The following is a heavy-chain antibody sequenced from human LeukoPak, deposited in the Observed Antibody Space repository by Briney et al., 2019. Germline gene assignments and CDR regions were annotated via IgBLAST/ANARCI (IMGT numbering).Heavy chain of an antibody. D-gene: IGHD6-13*01. CDR2: IKSKTDGGTT. J-gene: IGHJ4*02. V-gene: IGHV3-15*01. CDR3: TRPGYSSSWYAY. Sequence: GGSLRLSCAASGFTFSNAWMSWVRQAPGKGLEWVGRIKSKTDGGTTDYAAPVKGRFTISRDDSKNTAYLQMNSLKTEDTAVYYCTRPGYSSSWYAYWGQGTLVTVSS. CDR1: GFTFSNAW.